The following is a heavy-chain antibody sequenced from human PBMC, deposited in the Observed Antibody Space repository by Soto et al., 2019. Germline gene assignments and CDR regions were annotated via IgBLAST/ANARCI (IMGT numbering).Heavy chain of an antibody. Sequence: GGSLRLSCVASGFTLSNYEFNWVRRAPGKGLEWVSYISSSGSAKYYADSVKGRFTISRDNAKNSLYLHMTSLRAEGTAVYYCAREIHSWGQGTLVTVSS. V-gene: IGHV3-48*03. CDR3: AREIHS. J-gene: IGHJ4*02. CDR1: GFTLSNYE. CDR2: ISSSGSAK.